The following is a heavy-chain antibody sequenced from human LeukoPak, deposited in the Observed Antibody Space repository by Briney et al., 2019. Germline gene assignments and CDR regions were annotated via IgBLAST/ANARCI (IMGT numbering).Heavy chain of an antibody. CDR2: IYYSGTT. CDR3: ARGRVGATLFDI. V-gene: IGHV4-39*07. CDR1: GGSISSSPYY. D-gene: IGHD1-26*01. Sequence: SETLSLTCTVSGGSISSSPYYWGWIRQPPGKGLEWIGSIYYSGTTHYNPSLESRVTISVDTSKNQFSLKLSSVTAADTAVYYCARGRVGATLFDIWGQGTMVTVSS. J-gene: IGHJ3*02.